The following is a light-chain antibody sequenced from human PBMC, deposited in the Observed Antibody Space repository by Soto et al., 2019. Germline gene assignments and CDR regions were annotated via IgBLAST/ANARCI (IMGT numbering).Light chain of an antibody. CDR3: LRYGSSPLFT. V-gene: IGKV3-20*01. CDR2: SAS. CDR1: QSVSSKY. J-gene: IGKJ3*01. Sequence: EIVLTQSPGTLSLSPGERATLSCRASQSVSSKYLAWYQQKPGQAPRLLIYSASNKATGVPDRFSVSGSGTDFTLTISRLEPEDFAVYYCLRYGSSPLFTFGPGTKLDIK.